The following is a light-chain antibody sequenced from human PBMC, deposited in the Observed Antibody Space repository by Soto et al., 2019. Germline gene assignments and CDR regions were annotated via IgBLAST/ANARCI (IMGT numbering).Light chain of an antibody. J-gene: IGLJ1*01. CDR3: SSFTASGNYV. Sequence: VLTQPSSVLRSPGQSIAIPCPGTKSEVGGYNYVSWYQQHPGKAPKLMIYDVSNRPSRVSDRFSGSKSGNTASLTISGLQAEDEADYYCSSFTASGNYVFVTGTKVTVL. CDR2: DVS. V-gene: IGLV2-14*01. CDR1: KSEVGGYNY.